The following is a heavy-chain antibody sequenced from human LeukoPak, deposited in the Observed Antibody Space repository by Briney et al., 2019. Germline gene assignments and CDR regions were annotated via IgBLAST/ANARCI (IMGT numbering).Heavy chain of an antibody. D-gene: IGHD3-10*01. Sequence: GGSLRLSCAASGFTFSRYWMHWVRQAPGKGLVWVSRIGDDGSTTAYADSVKGRFTISRDNAKNTLYLQMNSLRAEDTAVYCCARASRGNWFDPWGQGTLVTVSS. CDR1: GFTFSRYW. V-gene: IGHV3-74*01. CDR2: IGDDGSTT. J-gene: IGHJ5*02. CDR3: ARASRGNWFDP.